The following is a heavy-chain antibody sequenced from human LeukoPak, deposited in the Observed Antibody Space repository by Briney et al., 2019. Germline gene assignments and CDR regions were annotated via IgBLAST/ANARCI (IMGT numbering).Heavy chain of an antibody. CDR1: GYTFTSYD. CDR2: MNPNSGNT. CDR3: ALHPARNITMIVPGSY. Sequence: ASVNVSCKASGYTFTSYDINWVRQATGQGLEWMGWMNPNSGNTGYAQKFQGRVIMTRNTSISTAYMELSSLRSEDTAVYYCALHPARNITMIVPGSYWGQGTLVTVSS. J-gene: IGHJ4*02. V-gene: IGHV1-8*01. D-gene: IGHD3-22*01.